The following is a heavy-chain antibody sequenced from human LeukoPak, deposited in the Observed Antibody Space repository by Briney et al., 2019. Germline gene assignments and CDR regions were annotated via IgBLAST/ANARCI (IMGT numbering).Heavy chain of an antibody. D-gene: IGHD5-12*01. CDR1: GGSISSGSYY. CDR2: IYYSGST. CDR3: ARAYDPQSWFDP. Sequence: SETLSLTCTVSGGSISSGSYYWSWIRQPAGKGLEWIGYIYYSGSTNYNPSLKSRVTISVDTSKNQFSLKLSSVTAADTAVYYCARAYDPQSWFDPWGQGTLVTVSS. J-gene: IGHJ5*02. V-gene: IGHV4-61*10.